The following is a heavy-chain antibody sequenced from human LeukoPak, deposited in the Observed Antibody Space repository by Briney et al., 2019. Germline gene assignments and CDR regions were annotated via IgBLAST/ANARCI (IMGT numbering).Heavy chain of an antibody. CDR1: GFSLSTSGMR. J-gene: IGHJ4*02. V-gene: IGHV2-70*04. D-gene: IGHD2-15*01. CDR2: IDWDDDK. Sequence: SGPALMKPTQTLTLTCTFSGFSLSTSGMRVSWIRQPPGKALEWLARIDWDDDKFYSTSQKTRLTISKDTSKNQVVLTLTNMDPVDTATYYCARSSLGYCSGGSCYKHYDYWGQGTLVTVSS. CDR3: ARSSLGYCSGGSCYKHYDY.